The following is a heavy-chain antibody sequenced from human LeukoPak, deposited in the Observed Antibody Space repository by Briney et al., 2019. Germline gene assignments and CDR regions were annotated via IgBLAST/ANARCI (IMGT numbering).Heavy chain of an antibody. CDR1: GGSISSSSYY. D-gene: IGHD6-19*01. J-gene: IGHJ5*02. CDR3: ARHPIAVAVCWFDP. Sequence: PSETLSLTCTVSGGSISSSSYYWGWIRQPPGKGLEWIGSIYYSGSTYYNPSLKSRVTISVDTSKNQFSLKLSSVTAADTAVYDCARHPIAVAVCWFDPWGQGTLVTVSS. CDR2: IYYSGST. V-gene: IGHV4-39*01.